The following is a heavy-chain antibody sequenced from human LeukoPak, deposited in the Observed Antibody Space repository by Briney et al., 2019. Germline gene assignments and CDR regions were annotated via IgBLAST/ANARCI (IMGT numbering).Heavy chain of an antibody. Sequence: PGGSLRLSCAASGFTFSHYAMHWVRQAPGKGLEWVAVISYHGIDKYYADSVKGRFTISRDNAKNSLYLQMNSLRAEDTAVYYCASRAHFWSGPGGWGQGTLVTVSS. J-gene: IGHJ4*02. V-gene: IGHV3-30-3*01. D-gene: IGHD3-3*02. CDR1: GFTFSHYA. CDR2: ISYHGIDK. CDR3: ASRAHFWSGPGG.